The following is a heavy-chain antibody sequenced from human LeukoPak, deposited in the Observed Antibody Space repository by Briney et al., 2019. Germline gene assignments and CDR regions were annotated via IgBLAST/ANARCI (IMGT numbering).Heavy chain of an antibody. J-gene: IGHJ3*01. CDR1: GGSLSGHY. V-gene: IGHV4-59*11. D-gene: IGHD3-22*01. CDR2: VSYTGRT. CDR3: ARLLDNDISGDPDTFDV. Sequence: SETLSLTCTVSGGSLSGHYWSWIRHPPGKRLEWIGYVSYTGRTKYNPSLQSRVTISIDTSKSQFSLKLNSVTSADTAVYSCARLLDNDISGDPDTFDVWGQGTTVIVSS.